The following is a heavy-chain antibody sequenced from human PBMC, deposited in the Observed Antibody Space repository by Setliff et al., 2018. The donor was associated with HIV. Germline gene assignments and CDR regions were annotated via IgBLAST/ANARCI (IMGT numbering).Heavy chain of an antibody. CDR3: ASGVTHPPPFGAFDI. V-gene: IGHV4-59*01. J-gene: IGHJ3*02. Sequence: LSLTCTVSGGSISTYYWSWIRQSPGKGLEWIGYIYYSGSTKYNPSLKSRLTISVDTSKNQFSLKLRSVTAADTAFYYCASGVTHPPPFGAFDIWGLGTLVTVSS. D-gene: IGHD5-18*01. CDR1: GGSISTYY. CDR2: IYYSGST.